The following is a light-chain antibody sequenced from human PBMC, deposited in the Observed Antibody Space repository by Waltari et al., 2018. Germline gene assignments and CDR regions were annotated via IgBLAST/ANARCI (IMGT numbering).Light chain of an antibody. CDR2: AAS. CDR3: QKYNSAPLIT. CDR1: QGISNY. V-gene: IGKV1-27*01. Sequence: DIQMTQSPSSLSASVGDRVTITCRASQGISNYLAWYQQKPGKVPKLLIYAASTLQSWVPSRFSGGGSGTDFTLTISSLQPEDVATYYCQKYNSAPLITFGQGTRLEIK. J-gene: IGKJ5*01.